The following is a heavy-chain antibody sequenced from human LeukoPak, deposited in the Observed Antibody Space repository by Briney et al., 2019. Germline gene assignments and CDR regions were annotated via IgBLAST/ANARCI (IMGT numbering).Heavy chain of an antibody. Sequence: PSETLSLTCTVSGGSISSYYWSWIRQPAGKGLEWIGRIYTSGSTNYNPSLKSRVTMSVDTSKNQFSLKLGSVTAADTAVYYCARGPGYSGYDYGDYWGQGTLVTVSS. V-gene: IGHV4-4*07. J-gene: IGHJ4*02. CDR2: IYTSGST. D-gene: IGHD5-12*01. CDR3: ARGPGYSGYDYGDY. CDR1: GGSISSYY.